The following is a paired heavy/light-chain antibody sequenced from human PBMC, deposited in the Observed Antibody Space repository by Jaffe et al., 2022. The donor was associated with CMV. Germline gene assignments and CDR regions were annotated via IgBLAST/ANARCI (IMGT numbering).Light chain of an antibody. V-gene: IGKV1-39*01. CDR2: AAS. Sequence: DIQMTQSPSSLSASVGDRVTITCRASQSISSYLNWYQQKPGKAPKLLIYAASSLQSGVPSRFSGSGSGTDFTLTISSLQPEDFATYYCQQSYSTLLFTFGPGTKVDIK. CDR1: QSISSY. J-gene: IGKJ3*01. CDR3: QQSYSTLLFT.
Heavy chain of an antibody. CDR1: GGSISSSSYY. CDR3: ARHPIVVVPAAMSFQGGNWFDP. V-gene: IGHV4-39*01. CDR2: IYYSGST. J-gene: IGHJ5*02. D-gene: IGHD2-2*01. Sequence: QLQLQESGPGLVKPSETLSLTCTVSGGSISSSSYYWGWIRQPPGKGLEWIGSIYYSGSTYYNPSLKSRVTISVDTSKNQFSLKLSSVTAADTAVYYCARHPIVVVPAAMSFQGGNWFDPWGQGTLVTVSS.